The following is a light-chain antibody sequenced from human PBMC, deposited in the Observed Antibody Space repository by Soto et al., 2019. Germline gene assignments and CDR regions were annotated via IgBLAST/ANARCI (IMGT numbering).Light chain of an antibody. V-gene: IGKV3-20*01. J-gene: IGKJ1*01. CDR3: QQYGSSSSWT. CDR1: QSVSSNY. Sequence: EIVLTQSPATLSLSPGERATLSCRASQSVSSNYLAWYQQKPGQAPRLLIYGASSRANGIPDRFSGSGSGTDFTLTINRLEPEDFAVFYCQQYGSSSSWTFGQGTKVDIK. CDR2: GAS.